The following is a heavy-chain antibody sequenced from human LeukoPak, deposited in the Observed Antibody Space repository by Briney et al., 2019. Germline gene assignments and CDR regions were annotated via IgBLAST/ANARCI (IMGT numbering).Heavy chain of an antibody. Sequence: SSVKVSCKASGGTFSSYAIIWVRQAPGQGLEWMGGITPIFGTANYAQKFQGRITITTDESTSTAYMELSSLRSEDTAIYYCARGEGYSDWGQGTLVTVSS. CDR1: GGTFSSYA. CDR2: ITPIFGTA. CDR3: ARGEGYSD. V-gene: IGHV1-69*05. J-gene: IGHJ4*02. D-gene: IGHD2-15*01.